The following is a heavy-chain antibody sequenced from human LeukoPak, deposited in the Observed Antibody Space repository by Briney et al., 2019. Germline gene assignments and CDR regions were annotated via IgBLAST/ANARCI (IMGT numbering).Heavy chain of an antibody. Sequence: GGSLRLSCAASGFTFSSYSMNWVRQAPGKGLEWVSYISSSSSTIYYADSVKGRFTISRDNAKNSLYLKMNSLRAEDTAVYYCASWDWFDPWGQGTLVTVSS. CDR2: ISSSSSTI. J-gene: IGHJ5*02. CDR1: GFTFSSYS. V-gene: IGHV3-48*04. CDR3: ASWDWFDP. D-gene: IGHD3-16*01.